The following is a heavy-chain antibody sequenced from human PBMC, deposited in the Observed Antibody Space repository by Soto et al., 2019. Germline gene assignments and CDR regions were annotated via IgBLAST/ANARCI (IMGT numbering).Heavy chain of an antibody. D-gene: IGHD6-6*01. V-gene: IGHV1-18*01. CDR1: GYTFRNYG. J-gene: IGHJ3*02. Sequence: QVQLLQSGPEVKKPGASVKLSCKASGYTFRNYGINWVRQAPGQGLVWMGWISAYNGDTNYAQNFQGRVTLATDTPTSTAYLELRSLKSDDTAMYYCARDWRQFVPNSENFDIWGQGTTVTVSS. CDR2: ISAYNGDT. CDR3: ARDWRQFVPNSENFDI.